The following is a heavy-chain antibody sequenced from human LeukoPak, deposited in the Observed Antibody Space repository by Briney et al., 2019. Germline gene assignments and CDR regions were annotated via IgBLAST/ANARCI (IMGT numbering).Heavy chain of an antibody. CDR3: ARSHMVRGIDY. CDR1: GASISNYY. D-gene: IGHD3-10*01. Sequence: SETLSLTCTVSGASISNYYWSWIRQPPGKGLEWIGHILYNGVTNYNPSLKSRVTISVDTSKNQFSLKLSSVTAADTAVYYCARSHMVRGIDYWGQGTLVTVSS. CDR2: ILYNGVT. V-gene: IGHV4-59*08. J-gene: IGHJ4*02.